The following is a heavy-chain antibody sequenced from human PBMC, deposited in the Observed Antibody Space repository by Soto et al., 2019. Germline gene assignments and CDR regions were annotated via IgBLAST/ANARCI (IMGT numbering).Heavy chain of an antibody. CDR3: ARQGKDGHNQGYGMDV. CDR1: GDSFNTYW. CDR2: THPGDSET. V-gene: IGHV5-51*01. Sequence: GESLKISCKGSGDSFNTYWIAWVRQMPGKGLEWMGITHPGDSETRYSPSFEGQVTVSADKSISTAYLQWSSLKASDTAMYYCARQGKDGHNQGYGMDVWGQGTTVTVSS. J-gene: IGHJ6*02.